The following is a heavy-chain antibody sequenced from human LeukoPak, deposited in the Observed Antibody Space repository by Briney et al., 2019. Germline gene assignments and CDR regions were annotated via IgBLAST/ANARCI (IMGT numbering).Heavy chain of an antibody. CDR3: AKDLGRVGATDY. CDR2: IRYDGSNK. Sequence: PGGSLRLSCAASGFTFSSYGMHWVRQAPGKGLEWVTFIRYDGSNKYYADSVKGRFTVSRDNSKNTLYLQMNSLRPEDTAVYYCAKDLGRVGATDYWGQGTLVTVSS. D-gene: IGHD1-26*01. J-gene: IGHJ4*02. CDR1: GFTFSSYG. V-gene: IGHV3-30*02.